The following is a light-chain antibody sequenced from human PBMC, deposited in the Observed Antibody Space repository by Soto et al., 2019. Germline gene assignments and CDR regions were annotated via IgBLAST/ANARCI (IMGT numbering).Light chain of an antibody. J-gene: IGKJ2*01. CDR2: GAS. V-gene: IGKV3-20*01. CDR3: QQYGSSPRYT. Sequence: EIVLTQSPGTPSLSPGERATLSCRASQSVSSSYLAWYQQKPGQAPRLLIYGASSMATGIPDRFSGSGSGTDFTLTISRLEPEDFAVYYCQQYGSSPRYTFGQGTKLEIK. CDR1: QSVSSSY.